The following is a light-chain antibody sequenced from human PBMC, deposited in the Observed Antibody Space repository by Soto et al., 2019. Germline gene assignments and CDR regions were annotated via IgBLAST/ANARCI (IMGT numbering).Light chain of an antibody. V-gene: IGKV3-15*01. CDR3: QQYHNLWT. Sequence: FMTPAPATLSVSPGARASLSCPASHHIYSNVAWFQQRPGQAPRLLIYRASTRATGTPARFSGSGSGTEFTLTITSLQSEDFALYYCQQYHNLWTFGQGTKVDIK. J-gene: IGKJ1*01. CDR2: RAS. CDR1: HHIYSN.